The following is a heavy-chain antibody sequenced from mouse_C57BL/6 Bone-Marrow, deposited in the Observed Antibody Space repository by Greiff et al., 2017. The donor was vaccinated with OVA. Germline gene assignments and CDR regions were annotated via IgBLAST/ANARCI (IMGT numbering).Heavy chain of an antibody. V-gene: IGHV1-81*01. CDR1: GYTFTSYG. CDR3: ARYGNYDLSWFAY. J-gene: IGHJ3*01. Sequence: QVQLKESGAELARPGASVKLSCKASGYTFTSYGISWVKQRTGQGLEWIGEIYPRSGNTYYNEKFKGKATLTADKSSSTAYMELRSLTSEDSAVYFCARYGNYDLSWFAYWGQGTLVTVSA. D-gene: IGHD2-4*01. CDR2: IYPRSGNT.